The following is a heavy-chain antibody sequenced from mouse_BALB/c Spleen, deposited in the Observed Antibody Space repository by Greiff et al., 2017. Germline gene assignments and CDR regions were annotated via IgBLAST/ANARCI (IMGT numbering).Heavy chain of an antibody. Sequence: QVQLQQSGPGLVQPSQSLSITCTVSGFSLTSYGVHWVRQSPGKGLEWLGVIWSGGSTDYNAAFISRLSISKDNSKSQVFFKMNSLQANDTAIYYCARNYGLRPLYYAMDYWGQGTSVTVSS. CDR2: IWSGGST. CDR3: ARNYGLRPLYYAMDY. V-gene: IGHV2-2*02. D-gene: IGHD2-4*01. J-gene: IGHJ4*01. CDR1: GFSLTSYG.